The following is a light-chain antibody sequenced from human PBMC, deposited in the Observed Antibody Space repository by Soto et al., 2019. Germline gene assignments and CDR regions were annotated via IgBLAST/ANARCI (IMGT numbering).Light chain of an antibody. Sequence: AIQLTQSPSSLSASVGDRVTITCRASQGISSALAWYQQKPGKAPKLLIYDASSLESGDPSRFSGSGSGTEFTLTISSLQPEDFAAYCCQQFNNYPPLTCGGGTKVEIK. CDR2: DAS. J-gene: IGKJ4*01. CDR3: QQFNNYPPLT. CDR1: QGISSA. V-gene: IGKV1D-13*01.